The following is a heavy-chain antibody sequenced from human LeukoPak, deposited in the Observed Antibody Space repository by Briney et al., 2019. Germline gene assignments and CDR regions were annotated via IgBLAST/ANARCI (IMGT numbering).Heavy chain of an antibody. CDR2: IYYSGST. CDR3: ASSNYDFWSGNSADY. V-gene: IGHV4-59*01. J-gene: IGHJ4*02. D-gene: IGHD3-3*01. CDR1: GGSISSYY. Sequence: PSETLSLTCTVSGGSISSYYWSWIRQPPGKGLEWIGYIYYSGSTNYNPSLKSRVTISGDTSKNQFSLKLSSVTAADTAVYYCASSNYDFWSGNSADYWGQGTLVTVSS.